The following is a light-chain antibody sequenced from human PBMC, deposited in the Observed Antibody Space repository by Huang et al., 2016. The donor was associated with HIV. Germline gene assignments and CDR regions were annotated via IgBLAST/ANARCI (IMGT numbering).Light chain of an antibody. V-gene: IGKV3-11*01. Sequence: EIVLTQSPVTLSLSPGERATLSCRASLSVSSYLAWYQEKPGQATRLLIYDASNRATGIPARFSCMGCGTDITLTTSSLEAEDCAVYYCKQRSNWPPTFGGGTKVEIK. J-gene: IGKJ4*01. CDR3: KQRSNWPPT. CDR1: LSVSSY. CDR2: DAS.